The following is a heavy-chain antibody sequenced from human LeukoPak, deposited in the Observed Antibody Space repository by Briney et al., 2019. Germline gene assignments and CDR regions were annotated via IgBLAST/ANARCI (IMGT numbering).Heavy chain of an antibody. D-gene: IGHD1-26*01. CDR2: ISYDESNK. V-gene: IGHV3-30-3*01. J-gene: IGHJ4*02. CDR1: GFTFSSYT. CDR3: ARSSVSGSHWYFDY. Sequence: GRSLRLSCAASGFTFSSYTMHWVRQAPGKGLQWVAVISYDESNKYYADSVKGRFTISRDNSKNTVYLQMNSLRAEDTALYYCARSSVSGSHWYFDYWGQGTPVTVSS.